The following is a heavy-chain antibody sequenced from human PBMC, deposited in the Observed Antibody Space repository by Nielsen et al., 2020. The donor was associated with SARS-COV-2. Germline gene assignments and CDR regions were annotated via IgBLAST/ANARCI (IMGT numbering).Heavy chain of an antibody. CDR1: GFTFDDYA. J-gene: IGHJ4*02. V-gene: IGHV3-9*01. Sequence: GGSLRLSCAASGFTFDDYAMHWVRQAPGKGLERVSGISWNSGSIGYADSVKGRFTISRDNAKNSLYLQMNSLRAEDTALYYCAKAPNPLAAAGYYYFDYWGQGTLVTVSS. CDR3: AKAPNPLAAAGYYYFDY. CDR2: ISWNSGSI. D-gene: IGHD6-13*01.